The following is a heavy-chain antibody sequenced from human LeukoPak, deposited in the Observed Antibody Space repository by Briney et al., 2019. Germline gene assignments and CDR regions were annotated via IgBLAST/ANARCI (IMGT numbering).Heavy chain of an antibody. Sequence: PGGSLRLSCPASGFTFRTYAMTRVRQAPGKGLERVSSISVSGAYKYYADSVKGRFTISRDDSKNTLYLQMNSLRAEDTAVYYCAKGYCTDTNCQPRLGLDCWGQGTLVTVSS. J-gene: IGHJ4*02. CDR3: AKGYCTDTNCQPRLGLDC. V-gene: IGHV3-23*01. CDR2: ISVSGAYK. D-gene: IGHD2-8*02. CDR1: GFTFRTYA.